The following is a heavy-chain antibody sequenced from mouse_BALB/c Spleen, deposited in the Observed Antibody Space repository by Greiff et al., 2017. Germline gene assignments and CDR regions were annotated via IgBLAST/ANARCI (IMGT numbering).Heavy chain of an antibody. CDR3: ANYYDSNFEV. V-gene: IGHV1-82*01. Sequence: QVQLKQSGPELVKPGASVKISCKASGYAFSSSWMNWVKQRPGQGLEWIGRIYPGDGDTNYNGKFKGKATLTADKSSSTAYMQLSSLTSVDSAVYFCANYYDSNFEVWGAGTTVTVSS. CDR2: IYPGDGDT. D-gene: IGHD2-4*01. J-gene: IGHJ1*01. CDR1: GYAFSSSW.